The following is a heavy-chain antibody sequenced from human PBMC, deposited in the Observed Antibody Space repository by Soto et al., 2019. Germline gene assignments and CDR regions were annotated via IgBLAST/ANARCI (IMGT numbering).Heavy chain of an antibody. Sequence: QVQLQESGPGLVKPSKTLSLTCNVSGGSISSGGYYWSWIRQHPGKGLEWIGYIYYSGSTYYNPSLKSRVNISVDTSKHQFSLKLSSVTAADTAVYYCARDRNPLYGSGSYWGQGALVTVSS. J-gene: IGHJ4*02. D-gene: IGHD3-10*01. CDR1: GGSISSGGYY. V-gene: IGHV4-31*03. CDR2: IYYSGST. CDR3: ARDRNPLYGSGSY.